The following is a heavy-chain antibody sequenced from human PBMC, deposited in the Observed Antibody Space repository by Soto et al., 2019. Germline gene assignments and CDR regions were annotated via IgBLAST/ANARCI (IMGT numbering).Heavy chain of an antibody. CDR1: GGTFSSYA. D-gene: IGHD1-26*01. V-gene: IGHV1-69*13. Sequence: SVKVSCKASGGTFSSYAINWVRQAPGQGLEWMGGIIPIFGTANYAQKFQGRVTITADESTSTAYMELSSLRSEDTAVYYCARKIVGATRDYYYGMDVWDQGTTVTVSS. CDR2: IIPIFGTA. CDR3: ARKIVGATRDYYYGMDV. J-gene: IGHJ6*02.